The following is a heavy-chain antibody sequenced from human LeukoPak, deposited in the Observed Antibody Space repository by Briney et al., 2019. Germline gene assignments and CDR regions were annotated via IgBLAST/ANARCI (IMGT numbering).Heavy chain of an antibody. J-gene: IGHJ6*03. CDR3: ARAMVAVAGFYYYYYMDV. V-gene: IGHV1-46*01. CDR2: INPSGGFT. Sequence: ASVKVSCKASGYSFSTHWMHRVRQAPGQGLEWMGIINPSGGFTSYAQKLQGRVTMTRDTSISTAYMELSRLRSDDTAVYYCARAMVAVAGFYYYYYMDVWGKGTTVTVSS. D-gene: IGHD6-19*01. CDR1: GYSFSTHW.